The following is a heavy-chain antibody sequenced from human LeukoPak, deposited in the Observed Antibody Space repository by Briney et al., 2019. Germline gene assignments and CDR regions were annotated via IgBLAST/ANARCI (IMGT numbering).Heavy chain of an antibody. J-gene: IGHJ4*02. CDR1: GDSVSRNSAS. CDR2: TYYKSKWYN. CDR3: ARGMRAHSNFPYFDY. Sequence: SQTLSLTCVISGDSVSRNSASWHWIRQSPSRGLEWLGRTYYKSKWYNDYPVSVKSRITITPDTSKKQFSLQLNSVTPEDTAVYYCARGMRAHSNFPYFDYWGQGSRVTVSS. D-gene: IGHD4-11*01. V-gene: IGHV6-1*01.